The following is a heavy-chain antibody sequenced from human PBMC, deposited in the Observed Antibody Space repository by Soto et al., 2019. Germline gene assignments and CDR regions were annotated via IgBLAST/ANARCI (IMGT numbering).Heavy chain of an antibody. CDR2: ISYDGSNK. CDR3: ANSYSSPASYYYYGMDV. J-gene: IGHJ6*02. Sequence: VQLVESGGGVVQPGRSLRLSCAASGFTFSSYGMHWVRQAPGKGLEWVAVISYDGSNKYYADSVKGRFTISRDNSKNTLYLQMNSLRAEDTAVYYCANSYSSPASYYYYGMDVWGQGTTVTVSS. V-gene: IGHV3-30*18. CDR1: GFTFSSYG. D-gene: IGHD6-13*01.